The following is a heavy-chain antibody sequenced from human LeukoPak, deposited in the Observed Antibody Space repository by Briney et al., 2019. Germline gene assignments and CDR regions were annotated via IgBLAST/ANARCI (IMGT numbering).Heavy chain of an antibody. D-gene: IGHD2-2*01. CDR3: ARIGYSSSCTDY. J-gene: IGHJ4*02. V-gene: IGHV3-7*01. CDR2: IKQDGSQK. CDR1: GFTFSGNW. Sequence: PGGSLRLSCAASGFTFSGNWMNWVRQAPGKGLEWVANIKQDGSQKYYVDSVKGRFTISRDNAKNSVYLQMNSLRAGDTAVYYCARIGYSSSCTDYWGQGTLVTVSS.